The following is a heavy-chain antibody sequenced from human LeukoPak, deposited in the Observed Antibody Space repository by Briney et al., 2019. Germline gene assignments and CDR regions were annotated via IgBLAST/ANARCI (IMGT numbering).Heavy chain of an antibody. D-gene: IGHD4-23*01. CDR1: GGTFSSYA. V-gene: IGHV1-69*05. CDR3: ARAMPMVVTLPGKHYFDY. CDR2: IIPIFGTA. Sequence: GASVKVSCKASGGTFSSYAISWVRQAPGQGLEWMGGIIPIFGTANYAQKFQGRVTITTDESTSTAYMELSSLRSEDTAVYYCARAMPMVVTLPGKHYFDYWGQGTLVTVSS. J-gene: IGHJ4*02.